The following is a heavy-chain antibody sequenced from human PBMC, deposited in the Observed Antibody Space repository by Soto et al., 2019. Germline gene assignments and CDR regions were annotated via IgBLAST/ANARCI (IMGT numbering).Heavy chain of an antibody. CDR2: INSDGSST. J-gene: IGHJ6*01. D-gene: IGHD3-10*01. V-gene: IGHV3-74*01. Sequence: GSLRLSCAASGFTFSNAWMQWVRQAPGKGLVWVSRINSDGSSTSYADSVKGRFTISRDNAKNTLYLQMNSLRAEDTAVYYCARAVRSGSYPYYYYGMDVWGQGTTVTVSS. CDR1: GFTFSNAW. CDR3: ARAVRSGSYPYYYYGMDV.